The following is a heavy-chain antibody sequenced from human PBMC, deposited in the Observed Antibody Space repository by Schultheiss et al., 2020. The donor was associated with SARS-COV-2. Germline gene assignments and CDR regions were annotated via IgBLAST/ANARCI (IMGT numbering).Heavy chain of an antibody. CDR2: INPNSGGT. J-gene: IGHJ4*02. Sequence: ASVKVSCKASGYTFTGYYMHWVRQAPGQGLEWMGWINPNSGGTNYAQKFQGRVTMTTDTSTNTAHMELWSLTSDDTAVYYCARDGRAYCGGGTCNVYWGQGTLVTVSS. CDR1: GYTFTGYY. D-gene: IGHD2-21*01. V-gene: IGHV1-2*02. CDR3: ARDGRAYCGGGTCNVY.